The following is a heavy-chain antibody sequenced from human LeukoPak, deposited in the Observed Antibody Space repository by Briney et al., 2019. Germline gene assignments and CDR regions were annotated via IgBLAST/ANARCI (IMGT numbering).Heavy chain of an antibody. J-gene: IGHJ4*02. CDR2: IYTSGST. V-gene: IGHV4-4*07. CDR3: ARDRTMVRGVIALGDY. D-gene: IGHD3-10*01. Sequence: SETLSLTCTVSGGSISSYYWSWIRQPAGKGLEWIGRIYTSGSTNYNPSLKSRVTISVDTSKNQFSLKLSSVTAADTAVYYCARDRTMVRGVIALGDYWGQGTLVTVSS. CDR1: GGSISSYY.